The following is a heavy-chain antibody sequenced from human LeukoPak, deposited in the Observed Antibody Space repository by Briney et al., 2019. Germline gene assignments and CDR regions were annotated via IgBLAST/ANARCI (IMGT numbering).Heavy chain of an antibody. CDR3: ARLGYCSGGSCYGFEY. J-gene: IGHJ4*02. CDR1: GYTFTGYY. Sequence: ASVKVSCKASGYTFTGYYMHWVRQAPGQGLEWMGWINPSSGGTNYAQKFQGRVTMTRDTSISTAYMELSRLRSDDTAVYYCARLGYCSGGSCYGFEYWGQGTLVTVSS. V-gene: IGHV1-2*02. D-gene: IGHD2-15*01. CDR2: INPSSGGT.